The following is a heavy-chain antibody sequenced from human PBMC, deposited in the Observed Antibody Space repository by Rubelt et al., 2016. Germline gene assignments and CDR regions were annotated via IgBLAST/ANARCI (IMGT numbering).Heavy chain of an antibody. J-gene: IGHJ6*02. V-gene: IGHV3-21*01. Sequence: EVQLLESGGGLVQPGGSLRLSCVVSGFTLSDYSMNWVRQAPGKGLEWISSISSSGSYIHYADSVEGRFTVSRDNAKKSLSLQINRLRSWDTAGYYCARAQSRGWFSRYYHYGMDVWGQGTTVTVSS. CDR3: ARAQSRGWFSRYYHYGMDV. CDR1: GFTLSDYS. D-gene: IGHD3-16*01. CDR2: ISSSGSYI.